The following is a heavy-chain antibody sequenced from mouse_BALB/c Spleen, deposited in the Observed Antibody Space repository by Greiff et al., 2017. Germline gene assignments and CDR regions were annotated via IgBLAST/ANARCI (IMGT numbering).Heavy chain of an antibody. V-gene: IGHV3-2*02. D-gene: IGHD3-3*01. J-gene: IGHJ3*01. CDR2: ISYSGST. CDR1: GYSITSDYA. Sequence: EVKLVESGPGLVKPSQSLSLTCTVTGYSITSDYAWNWIRQFPGNKLEWMGYISYSGSTSYNPSLKSRISITRDTSKNQFFLQLNSVTTEDTATYYCASPLAGRGFAYWGQGTLVTVSA. CDR3: ASPLAGRGFAY.